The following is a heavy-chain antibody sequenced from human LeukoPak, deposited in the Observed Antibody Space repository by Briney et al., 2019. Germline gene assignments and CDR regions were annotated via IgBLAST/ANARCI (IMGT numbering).Heavy chain of an antibody. V-gene: IGHV4-38-2*01. D-gene: IGHD3-22*01. CDR2: IYHSGGT. CDR1: GYSIISGYY. Sequence: PSETLSLTCAVSGYSIISGYYWGWIRQPPGKGLEWIGNIYHSGGTYYNPSLKSRVTISVDTSKNQFSLKLSSVTAADTAVYYCARVDLSQYYYDSSGYYAFDIWGQGTMVTVPS. CDR3: ARVDLSQYYYDSSGYYAFDI. J-gene: IGHJ3*02.